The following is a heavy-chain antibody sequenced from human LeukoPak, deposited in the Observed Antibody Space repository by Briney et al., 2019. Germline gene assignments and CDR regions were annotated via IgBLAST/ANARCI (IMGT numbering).Heavy chain of an antibody. Sequence: HPGGSLRLSCAASGFTFSDYDMNWVRQAPGKEPEWVSTITASGGSSYYADSVRGRFTISRDNSMNTLYLEMSSLRVEDTAEYYCAKENVYRYGIMAADYWGQGSLVTVSS. CDR2: ITASGGSS. CDR3: AKENVYRYGIMAADY. V-gene: IGHV3-23*01. J-gene: IGHJ4*02. CDR1: GFTFSDYD. D-gene: IGHD5-18*01.